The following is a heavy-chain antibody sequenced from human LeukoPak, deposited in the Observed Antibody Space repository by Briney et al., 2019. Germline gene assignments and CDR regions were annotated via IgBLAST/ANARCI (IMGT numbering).Heavy chain of an antibody. CDR2: IYYSGST. Sequence: SETLSLTCTVSGGSISDNYWGWIRQPPGKGLEWIGSIYYSGSTYYNPSLKSRVTISVDTSKDQFSLKLTSVTAADTGVFYCARMELRYFDWSYHGYNFDYWGQGARVTVSS. V-gene: IGHV4-39*01. J-gene: IGHJ4*02. CDR1: GGSISDNY. D-gene: IGHD3-9*01. CDR3: ARMELRYFDWSYHGYNFDY.